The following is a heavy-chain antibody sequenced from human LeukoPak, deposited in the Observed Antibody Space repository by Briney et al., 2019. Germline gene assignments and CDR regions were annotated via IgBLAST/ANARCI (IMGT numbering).Heavy chain of an antibody. Sequence: SVKVSCKASGGTFSSYAISWVRQAPGQGLEWMGGIIPIFGTANYAQKFQGRVTITTDESTSTAYMELSSLRSEGTAVYYCARLGWEVDYSNYFDYWGQGTLVTVSS. J-gene: IGHJ4*02. CDR3: ARLGWEVDYSNYFDY. CDR2: IIPIFGTA. D-gene: IGHD4-11*01. V-gene: IGHV1-69*05. CDR1: GGTFSSYA.